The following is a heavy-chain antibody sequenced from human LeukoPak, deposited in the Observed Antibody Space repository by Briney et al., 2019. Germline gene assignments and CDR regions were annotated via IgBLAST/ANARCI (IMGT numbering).Heavy chain of an antibody. CDR3: ATRPGYRAFDY. CDR1: GFTFSNYG. V-gene: IGHV3-23*01. Sequence: GGSLRLSCAASGFTFSNYGMNWVRQAPGKGLEWVSVISDSGGKTHYADSVKGRFTISRDNSKNTLYLQMNSLRLEDTAVYYCATRPGYRAFDYWGQGTLVTVSS. J-gene: IGHJ4*02. D-gene: IGHD1-1*01. CDR2: ISDSGGKT.